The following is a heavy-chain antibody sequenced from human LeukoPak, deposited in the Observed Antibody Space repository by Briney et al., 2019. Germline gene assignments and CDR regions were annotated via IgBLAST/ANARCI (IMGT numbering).Heavy chain of an antibody. J-gene: IGHJ4*02. CDR2: IYPGDSDT. CDR1: GYNFATYW. D-gene: IGHD2-15*01. CDR3: SRGERWRALCHY. Sequence: GESLKSSCQASGYNFATYWIDWVRQMPGKGLEWMGIIYPGDSDTIYSPSFQGQVTMSADRSISTAFLQWSSLKASDTAIYYCSRGERWRALCHYWGRGTLVTVSS. V-gene: IGHV5-51*01.